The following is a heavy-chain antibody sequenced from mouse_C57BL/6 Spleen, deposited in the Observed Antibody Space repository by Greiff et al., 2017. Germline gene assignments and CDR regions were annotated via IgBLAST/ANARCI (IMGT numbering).Heavy chain of an antibody. CDR1: GFSLTSYG. CDR3: AKNKGLENDVYYFDY. J-gene: IGHJ2*01. CDR2: IWRGGST. Sequence: VQVVESGPGLVQPSQSLSITCTVSGFSLTSYGVHWVRQSPGKGLEWLGVIWRGGSTDYNAAFMSRLSITKDNSKSQVFFKMNSLQADDTAIYYCAKNKGLENDVYYFDYWGQGTTLTVSS. V-gene: IGHV2-5*01. D-gene: IGHD3-1*01.